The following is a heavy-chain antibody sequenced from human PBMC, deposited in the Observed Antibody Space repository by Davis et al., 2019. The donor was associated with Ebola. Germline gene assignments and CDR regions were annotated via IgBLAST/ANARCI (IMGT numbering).Heavy chain of an antibody. CDR2: INPHNGNT. CDR3: ARDLSPKGFDY. CDR1: GYTFTSYG. J-gene: IGHJ4*02. V-gene: IGHV1-18*04. Sequence: ASVKVSCKASGYTFTSYGITWVRQAPGQGLEWMGWINPHNGNTNYAQNVQGRVTMTTDTSTSTAYIELRSLRSDDTAVYYCARDLSPKGFDYWGQGTLVTVSS. D-gene: IGHD3-3*02.